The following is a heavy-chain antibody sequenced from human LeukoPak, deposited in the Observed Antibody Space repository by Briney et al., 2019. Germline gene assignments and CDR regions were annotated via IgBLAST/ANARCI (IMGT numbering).Heavy chain of an antibody. CDR2: IFHSESV. J-gene: IGHJ4*02. D-gene: IGHD3-3*01. CDR3: AREIFGARAFEY. CDR1: GGSISSGSYY. Sequence: SETLSLTCTVSGGSISSGSYYWSWIRQPAGKGLEWIGEIFHSESVNSNPSLESRLTISLDKSKNHFSLELTSVTAADTALYFCAREIFGARAFEYWGQGTLVTVSS. V-gene: IGHV4-61*10.